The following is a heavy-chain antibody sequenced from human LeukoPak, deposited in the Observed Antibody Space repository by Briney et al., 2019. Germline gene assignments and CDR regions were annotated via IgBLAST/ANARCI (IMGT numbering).Heavy chain of an antibody. J-gene: IGHJ4*02. V-gene: IGHV1-2*02. CDR3: ARDGGVPVANDY. D-gene: IGHD2-2*01. Sequence: ASVRVSCKASGYTFTDHYIHWVRQAPGQGLEWMEWTNPKSGGTKSAQKFQGRVTMTRDTSISTAYLELSRLRSDDTAVYYCARDGGVPVANDYWGQGTLVTVSS. CDR1: GYTFTDHY. CDR2: TNPKSGGT.